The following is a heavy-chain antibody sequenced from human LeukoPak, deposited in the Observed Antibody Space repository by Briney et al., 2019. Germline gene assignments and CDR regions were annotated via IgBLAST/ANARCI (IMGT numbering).Heavy chain of an antibody. J-gene: IGHJ3*01. CDR1: GGSISSGSYY. CDR2: IYSSGST. Sequence: SETLSLTCTVSGGSISSGSYYWSWIRQPAGKGLEWIGRIYSSGSTNYNPSLKSRVTISLDTSKNQFSLKLSAVTAADTAMYYCAREDAVSSDDAFDLWGQGTMVTVS. V-gene: IGHV4-61*02. D-gene: IGHD6-19*01. CDR3: AREDAVSSDDAFDL.